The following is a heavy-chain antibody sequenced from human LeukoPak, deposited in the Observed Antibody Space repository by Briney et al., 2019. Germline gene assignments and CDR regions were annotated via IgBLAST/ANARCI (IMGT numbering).Heavy chain of an antibody. J-gene: IGHJ4*02. D-gene: IGHD1-14*01. CDR2: INHSGST. Sequence: PSETLSLTCAVYGGSFSGYYWSWIRQPPGKGLGWIGEINHSGSTNYNPSLKSRVTISVDTSKNQFSLKLSSVTAAGTAVYYCARDANHSPADYWGQGTLVTVSS. CDR3: ARDANHSPADY. CDR1: GGSFSGYY. V-gene: IGHV4-34*01.